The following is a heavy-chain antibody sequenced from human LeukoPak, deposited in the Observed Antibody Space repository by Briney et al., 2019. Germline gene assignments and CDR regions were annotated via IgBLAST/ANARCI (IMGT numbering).Heavy chain of an antibody. J-gene: IGHJ5*02. Sequence: SVKVSCKASGGTFSSYAISWVRQAPGQGLEWMGRIIPIFGTANYAQKFQGRVTITTDETTSTAYMELSSLRSEDTAVYYCARNYYDSSGYYNHWGQGTLVTVSS. CDR1: GGTFSSYA. D-gene: IGHD3-22*01. V-gene: IGHV1-69*05. CDR2: IIPIFGTA. CDR3: ARNYYDSSGYYNH.